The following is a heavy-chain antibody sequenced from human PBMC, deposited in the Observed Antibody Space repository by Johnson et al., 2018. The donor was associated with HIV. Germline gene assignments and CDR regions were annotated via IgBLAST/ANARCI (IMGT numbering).Heavy chain of an antibody. CDR1: GFTFSSYA. CDR3: AKDSAAAGRGEAFDI. CDR2: ISFAGVKK. Sequence: QVQLVESGGGVVQPGGSLRLSCAASGFTFSSYAMSWVRQAPGKGLEWVAVISFAGVKKHYADSVKGRFTISRDNSKGTLYLQMNSLRAEDTAMYQCAKDSAAAGRGEAFDIWGQGTMVTVSS. D-gene: IGHD6-13*01. V-gene: IGHV3-30*18. J-gene: IGHJ3*02.